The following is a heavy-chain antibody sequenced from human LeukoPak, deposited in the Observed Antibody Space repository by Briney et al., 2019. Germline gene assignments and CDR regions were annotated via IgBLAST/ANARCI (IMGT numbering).Heavy chain of an antibody. J-gene: IGHJ4*02. CDR2: ISSNGGST. CDR3: AKDGPYGDHEIDY. V-gene: IGHV3-64*04. Sequence: PGGSLRLSCSASGFTFSSYAMHWVRQAPGKGLEYVSAISSNGGSTYYADSVKGRFTISRDNSKNTLSLQMNSLRPEDTAIYYCAKDGPYGDHEIDYWGQGTLVTVSS. D-gene: IGHD4-17*01. CDR1: GFTFSSYA.